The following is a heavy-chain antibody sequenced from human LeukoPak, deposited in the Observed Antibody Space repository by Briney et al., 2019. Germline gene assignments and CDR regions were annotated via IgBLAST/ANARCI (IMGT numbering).Heavy chain of an antibody. Sequence: ASVKVSCKVSGYTLTELSMHWVRQAPGEGLEWMGGFDPEDGETIYAQKFQGRVTMTEDTSTDTAYMELSSLRSEDTAVYYCATRHGGYEHYFDYWGQGTLVTVSS. CDR2: FDPEDGET. D-gene: IGHD5-12*01. V-gene: IGHV1-24*01. J-gene: IGHJ4*02. CDR3: ATRHGGYEHYFDY. CDR1: GYTLTELS.